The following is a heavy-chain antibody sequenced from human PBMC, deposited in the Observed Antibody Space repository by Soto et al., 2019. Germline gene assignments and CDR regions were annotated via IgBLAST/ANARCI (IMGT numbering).Heavy chain of an antibody. CDR1: GGSFSGYY. J-gene: IGHJ5*02. Sequence: SETLSLTCAVYGGSFSGYYWSWIRQPPGKGLEWIGEINHSGSTNYNPSLKSRVTISVDTSKNQFSLKLSSVTAADTAVYYCAGYYYDSGSYIFDLWGQGTLVTAPQ. CDR3: AGYYYDSGSYIFDL. D-gene: IGHD3-10*01. V-gene: IGHV4-34*01. CDR2: INHSGST.